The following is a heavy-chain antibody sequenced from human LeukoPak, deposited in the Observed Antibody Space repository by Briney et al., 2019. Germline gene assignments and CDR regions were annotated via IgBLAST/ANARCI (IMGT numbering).Heavy chain of an antibody. V-gene: IGHV4-39*07. CDR2: IYHSGST. CDR3: VRGYSVSEGIRFDP. CDR1: SGSISSNNHF. Sequence: SETLSLTCTVSSGSISSNNHFWGWIRQPPGKGLEWIGSIYHSGSTYYNPSLKSRVTISVDTSKNQFSLKLSSVTAADTAVYYCVRGYSVSEGIRFDPWGQGTLVTVSS. D-gene: IGHD4-11*01. J-gene: IGHJ5*02.